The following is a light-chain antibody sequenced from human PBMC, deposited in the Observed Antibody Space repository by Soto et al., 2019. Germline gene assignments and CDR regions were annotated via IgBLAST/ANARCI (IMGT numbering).Light chain of an antibody. CDR1: QSVSSN. Sequence: EIVMTQSPATLSVSSGERATLSCRASQSVSSNLAWYQQKPGQAPRLLIYGASTRDTGIPARFSGSGSGTEFTLTISSLQSEDFAVYYCQQYNTWPYTFGQGTKVDIK. V-gene: IGKV3-15*01. J-gene: IGKJ2*01. CDR2: GAS. CDR3: QQYNTWPYT.